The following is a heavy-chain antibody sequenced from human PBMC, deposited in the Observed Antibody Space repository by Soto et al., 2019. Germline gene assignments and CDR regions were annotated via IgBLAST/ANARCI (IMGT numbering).Heavy chain of an antibody. CDR3: ARGWGYCSGGSCPADI. CDR2: INPNSGGT. Sequence: ASVKVSCKASGYTFTGYYMHWVRQAPGQGLEWMGWINPNSGGTNYAQKFQGRVTMTRDTSISTAYMELSRLRSDDTAMYYCARGWGYCSGGSCPADIWGQGTMVTVSS. CDR1: GYTFTGYY. V-gene: IGHV1-2*02. D-gene: IGHD2-15*01. J-gene: IGHJ3*02.